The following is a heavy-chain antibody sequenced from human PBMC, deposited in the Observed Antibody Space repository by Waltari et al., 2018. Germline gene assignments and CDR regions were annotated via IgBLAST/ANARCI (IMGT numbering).Heavy chain of an antibody. J-gene: IGHJ6*04. Sequence: QLQMQESGPGVVNPSGTLSLTCTVPTGFIPNSFSYWVWVRQPPGKGLEWIGSIFYTGSTFYEPSLRSRLTMSIDTSNNQFSLELDPVTDADTAIYYCARGTSIPLTTGGMDVWGKGTTVTISP. CDR3: ARGTSIPLTTGGMDV. D-gene: IGHD2-21*01. CDR2: IFYTGST. V-gene: IGHV4-39*07. CDR1: TGFIPNSFSY.